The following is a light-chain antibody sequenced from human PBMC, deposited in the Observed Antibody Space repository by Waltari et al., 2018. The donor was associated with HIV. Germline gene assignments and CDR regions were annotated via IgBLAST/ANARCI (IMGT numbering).Light chain of an antibody. CDR2: GAS. J-gene: IGKJ2*01. CDR3: QQSYTSPYT. V-gene: IGKV1-39*01. Sequence: DIQMTQSPSSLSASIGDRVTITCRASQNITKYLNWYQQKPGKAPKLLIYGASSLQGGVPSRMRGSGSGTDFTLTITSLQAEDCATYYCQQSYTSPYTFGQGTKLDI. CDR1: QNITKY.